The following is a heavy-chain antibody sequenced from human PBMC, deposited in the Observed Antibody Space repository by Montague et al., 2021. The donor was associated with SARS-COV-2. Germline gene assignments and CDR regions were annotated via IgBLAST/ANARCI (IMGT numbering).Heavy chain of an antibody. Sequence: SETLSLTCSISGVSITSYYWSWVRQPAGKGLEWIGHIYASGSTNYSPSLKSRVRLCIDNPKNQFSLKLESLAAADTAVYYCVRDGGNWYYFDYWGQGALVTVSS. D-gene: IGHD3-16*01. CDR3: VRDGGNWYYFDY. CDR2: IYASGST. V-gene: IGHV4-4*07. J-gene: IGHJ4*02. CDR1: GVSITSYY.